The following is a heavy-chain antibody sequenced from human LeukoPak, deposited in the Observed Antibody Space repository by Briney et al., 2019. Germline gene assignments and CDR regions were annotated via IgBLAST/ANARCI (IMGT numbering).Heavy chain of an antibody. D-gene: IGHD3-3*01. V-gene: IGHV3-7*01. CDR3: ARDAGAPSNYDFWSGYLFDY. CDR1: GFTFSGYW. J-gene: IGHJ4*02. CDR2: IKEDGSEK. Sequence: GGSLRLSCEASGFTFSGYWMSWVRQAPGKGLEWVANIKEDGSEKWYVDSVKGRFTISRDNAKKSLFLHMNSLRAEDTAVYYCARDAGAPSNYDFWSGYLFDYWGQGTLVTVSS.